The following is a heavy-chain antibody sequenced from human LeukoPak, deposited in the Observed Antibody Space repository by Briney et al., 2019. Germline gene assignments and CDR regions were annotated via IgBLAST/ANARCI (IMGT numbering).Heavy chain of an antibody. CDR2: INHSGST. V-gene: IGHV4-34*01. D-gene: IGHD2-2*01. J-gene: IGHJ4*02. CDR3: TRQVVVPAAPDY. Sequence: SETLSLTCAVYGGSFSGYYWSWIRQPPGKGLEWIGEINHSGSTNYNPPLKSRVTISVDTSKNQFSLKLSSVTAADTAVYYCTRQVVVPAAPDYWGQGTLVTVSS. CDR1: GGSFSGYY.